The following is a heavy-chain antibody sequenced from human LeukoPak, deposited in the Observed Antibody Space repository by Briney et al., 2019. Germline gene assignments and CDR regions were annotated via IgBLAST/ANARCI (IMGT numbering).Heavy chain of an antibody. J-gene: IGHJ3*02. CDR2: IYSGGST. CDR1: GFPFATYA. CDR3: ARVPI. Sequence: GGSLRLSCAASGFPFATYAMNWVRQAPGKGLEWVSVIYSGGSTYYADSVKGRFTISRDNSKNTLYLQMNSLRAEDTAVYYCARVPIWGQGTMVTVSS. V-gene: IGHV3-66*01.